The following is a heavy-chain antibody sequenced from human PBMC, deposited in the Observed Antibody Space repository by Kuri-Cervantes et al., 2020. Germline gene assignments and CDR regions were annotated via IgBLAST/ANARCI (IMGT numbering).Heavy chain of an antibody. J-gene: IGHJ3*02. CDR2: IYSGGST. V-gene: IGHV3-53*05. CDR3: ARDYGGIAAADAFDI. CDR1: GFAVSSNY. D-gene: IGHD6-13*01. Sequence: GGSLRLSCAASGFAVSSNYMSWVRQAPGKGLEWVSVIYSGGSTYYADSVKGRFTIPRDNSKNTLYLQMNSLRAEDTAVYYCARDYGGIAAADAFDIWGQGTMVTVSS.